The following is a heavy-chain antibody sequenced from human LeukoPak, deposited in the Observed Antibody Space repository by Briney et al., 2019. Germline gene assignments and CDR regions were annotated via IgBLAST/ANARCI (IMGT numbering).Heavy chain of an antibody. CDR3: ARGPHWDPHFDY. CDR1: GYTFTSYG. J-gene: IGHJ4*02. Sequence: ASVKVSCKASGYTFTSYGISWVRQAPGQGLEWMGWINPNSGGTNSAQKFQGRVTMTRDTSISTAYMELTRLRSDDTAVYYCARGPHWDPHFDYWGQGTLVTVSS. CDR2: INPNSGGT. D-gene: IGHD7-27*01. V-gene: IGHV1-2*02.